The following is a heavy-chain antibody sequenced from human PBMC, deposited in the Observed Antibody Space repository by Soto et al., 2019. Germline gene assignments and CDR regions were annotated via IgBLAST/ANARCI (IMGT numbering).Heavy chain of an antibody. CDR1: GYTFTSYA. CDR3: ARDYGDKGGGSLTDGTTYNWFDP. V-gene: IGHV1-3*01. J-gene: IGHJ5*02. CDR2: INAGNGNT. Sequence: QVQLVQSGAEVKKPGASVKVSCKASGYTFTSYAMHWVRQAPGQRLEWMGWINAGNGNTKYSQKFQGRVTITRDTSASTAYMELSSLRSEDTAVYYCARDYGDKGGGSLTDGTTYNWFDPWGQGTLVTVSS. D-gene: IGHD2-15*01.